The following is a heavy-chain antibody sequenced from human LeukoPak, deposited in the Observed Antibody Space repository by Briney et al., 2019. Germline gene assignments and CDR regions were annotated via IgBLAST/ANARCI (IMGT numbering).Heavy chain of an antibody. V-gene: IGHV1-18*01. CDR2: ISAYNGNT. D-gene: IGHD4-11*01. Sequence: GASVKVSCKASGYTFTSYGISWVRQAPGQGLEWMGWISAYNGNTNYAQKLQGRVTMTTDTSTSTAYMELRSLRSDDTAVYYCARDPRDYTPSGYYYYYYMDVWGKGTTVTVSS. CDR3: ARDPRDYTPSGYYYYYYMDV. CDR1: GYTFTSYG. J-gene: IGHJ6*03.